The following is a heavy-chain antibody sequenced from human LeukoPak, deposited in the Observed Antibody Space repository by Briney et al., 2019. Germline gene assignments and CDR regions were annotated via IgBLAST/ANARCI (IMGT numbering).Heavy chain of an antibody. J-gene: IGHJ4*02. CDR2: IYYSGST. CDR3: ARDRSLYDSSGSADPYYFDH. Sequence: SETLPLLCTVSGGSISSYYGSWIRQPPGKGLEWIGYIYYSGSTNYNPSLKSRVTISVDTSKNQFSLKLSSVTAADTAVYYCARDRSLYDSSGSADPYYFDHGGQGTLVTVSS. CDR1: GGSISSYY. D-gene: IGHD3-22*01. V-gene: IGHV4-59*01.